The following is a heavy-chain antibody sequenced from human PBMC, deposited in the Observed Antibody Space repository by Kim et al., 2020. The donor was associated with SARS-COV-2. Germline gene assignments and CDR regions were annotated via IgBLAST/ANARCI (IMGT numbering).Heavy chain of an antibody. CDR1: GFTFSNAW. V-gene: IGHV3-15*01. CDR3: TTSSGYYYDSTEFDY. Sequence: GGSLRLSCAASGFTFSNAWMSWVRQAPGKGLEWVGRIKSKTDGGTTDYAAPVKGRFTISRDDSKNTLYLQMNSLKTEDTAVYYCTTSSGYYYDSTEFDYWGQGTLVTVSS. D-gene: IGHD3-22*01. J-gene: IGHJ4*02. CDR2: IKSKTDGGTT.